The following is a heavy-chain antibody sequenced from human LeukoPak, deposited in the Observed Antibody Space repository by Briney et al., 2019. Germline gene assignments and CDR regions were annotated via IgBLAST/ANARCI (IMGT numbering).Heavy chain of an antibody. Sequence: PGGSLRLSCAASGFTFSSYSMNWVRQAPGKGLEWVSYIRSSTSTIYYADSVKGRFTISRDNAKDSLYLQMNSLRAEDTAVYYCARDFPDDFWSGYYDGAFDIWGQGTMVTVSS. J-gene: IGHJ3*02. D-gene: IGHD3-3*01. V-gene: IGHV3-48*01. CDR2: IRSSTSTI. CDR1: GFTFSSYS. CDR3: ARDFPDDFWSGYYDGAFDI.